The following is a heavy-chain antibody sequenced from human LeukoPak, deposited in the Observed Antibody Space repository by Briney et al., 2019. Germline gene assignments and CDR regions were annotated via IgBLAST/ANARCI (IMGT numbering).Heavy chain of an antibody. D-gene: IGHD3-16*01. V-gene: IGHV3-23*01. Sequence: GGSLRLSCAASGFTFSSYAMTWVRQAPGRGLEWVSTVSGSGGSTYYADSVKGRFTISRDNSKNTLYLQMNSLRAEDTAVYYCAKDLQYAYGDYEPSYYFDYWGQGTLVTVSS. CDR3: AKDLQYAYGDYEPSYYFDY. CDR2: VSGSGGST. CDR1: GFTFSSYA. J-gene: IGHJ4*02.